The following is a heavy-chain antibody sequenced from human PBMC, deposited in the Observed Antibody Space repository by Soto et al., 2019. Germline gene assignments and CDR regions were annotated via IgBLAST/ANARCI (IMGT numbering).Heavy chain of an antibody. D-gene: IGHD5-18*01. J-gene: IGHJ6*02. Sequence: GGSLRLSCAASGFTFSDYGIHWVRQAPGKGLEWVAVIWYDGSNKYYVDSEKGRFTLSRDNSKNTLYLQMNSLRVEDTAAYYCARGASRYGLRRVVGYYYGMDVWGQGTTVTVSS. CDR2: IWYDGSNK. V-gene: IGHV3-33*01. CDR3: ARGASRYGLRRVVGYYYGMDV. CDR1: GFTFSDYG.